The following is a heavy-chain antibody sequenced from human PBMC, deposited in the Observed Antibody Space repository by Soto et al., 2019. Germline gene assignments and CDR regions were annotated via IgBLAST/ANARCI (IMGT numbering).Heavy chain of an antibody. D-gene: IGHD3-10*01. CDR1: GYTFTSYY. CDR2: INPSGGST. J-gene: IGHJ6*02. V-gene: IGHV1-46*01. Sequence: ASVKVSCKASGYTFTSYYMHCVRQAPGQGLEWMGIINPSGGSTSYAQKFQGRVTMTRDTSTSTVYMELSSLRSEDTAVYYCASSFGGLWFGELLYYYGMDVWGQGTTVTVSS. CDR3: ASSFGGLWFGELLYYYGMDV.